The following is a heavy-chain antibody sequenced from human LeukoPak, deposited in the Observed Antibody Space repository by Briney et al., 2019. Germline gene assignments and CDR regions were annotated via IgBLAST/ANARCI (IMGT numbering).Heavy chain of an antibody. CDR1: GFTFINYS. D-gene: IGHD6-25*01. CDR2: ISGSSTSI. CDR3: ARDLGYLGYHMDV. J-gene: IGHJ6*03. V-gene: IGHV3-48*01. Sequence: PGGSLRLSCAASGFTFINYSMNWVRQAPGKGLEWVSYISGSSTSIYYADSVMGRFTISRDNAQNALYLQMNSLRAEDTAVYFCARDLGYLGYHMDVWGKGTTVTVSS.